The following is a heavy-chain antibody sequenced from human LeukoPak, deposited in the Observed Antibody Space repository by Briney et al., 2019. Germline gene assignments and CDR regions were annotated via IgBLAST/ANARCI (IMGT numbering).Heavy chain of an antibody. J-gene: IGHJ5*02. D-gene: IGHD3-16*02. CDR3: ARAYQRLGGLSFPDQ. CDR2: INPNTGNP. CDR1: GHSFTSYA. Sequence: ASVKVSCKASGHSFTSYAMNWVRQAPGKGLEWMGWINPNTGNPTYAQGFTGRFVFSLDTSVSTTYLQISSLKAEDTAVYYCARAYQRLGGLSFPDQWGQGTLVSVSS. V-gene: IGHV7-4-1*02.